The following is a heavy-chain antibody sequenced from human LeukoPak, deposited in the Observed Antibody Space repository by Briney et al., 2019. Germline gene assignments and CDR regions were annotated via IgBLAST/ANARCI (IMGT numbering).Heavy chain of an antibody. CDR1: GGSISSGDYY. J-gene: IGHJ4*02. Sequence: SQTLSLTCTVSGGSISSGDYYWSWIRQPPGKGLEWIGYIYYSGSTYYNPSLKSRVTISVDTSKNQFSLKLSSVTAADTAVYYCARQSLSYDRGFDYWGQGTLVTVSS. V-gene: IGHV4-30-4*08. CDR2: IYYSGST. D-gene: IGHD3-22*01. CDR3: ARQSLSYDRGFDY.